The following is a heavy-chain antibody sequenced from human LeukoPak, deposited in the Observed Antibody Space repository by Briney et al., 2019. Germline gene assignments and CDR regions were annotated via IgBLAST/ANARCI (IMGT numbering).Heavy chain of an antibody. CDR2: ISWDGGST. Sequence: GGSLRLSCAASGFTVSSNYMSWVRQAPGKGLEWVSLISWDGGSTYYADSVKGRFTISRDNSKNSLYLQMNSLRAEDTALYYCAKDIGGGKYYYDSSAKGVFDYWGQGTLVTVSS. V-gene: IGHV3-43D*03. CDR3: AKDIGGGKYYYDSSAKGVFDY. CDR1: GFTVSSNY. D-gene: IGHD3-22*01. J-gene: IGHJ4*02.